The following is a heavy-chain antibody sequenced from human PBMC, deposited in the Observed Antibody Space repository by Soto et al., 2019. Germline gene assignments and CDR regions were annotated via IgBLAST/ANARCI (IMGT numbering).Heavy chain of an antibody. CDR2: ISGSGGST. J-gene: IGHJ4*02. V-gene: IGHV3-23*01. Sequence: GGSLRLSCAASGFTFSSYAMSWVRQAPGKGLEWVSAISGSGGSTYYADSVKGRFTISRDNSKNTLYLQMNSLRAEDTAVYYCAKYQGEWFGESNDYWGQGTLVTVSS. D-gene: IGHD3-10*01. CDR3: AKYQGEWFGESNDY. CDR1: GFTFSSYA.